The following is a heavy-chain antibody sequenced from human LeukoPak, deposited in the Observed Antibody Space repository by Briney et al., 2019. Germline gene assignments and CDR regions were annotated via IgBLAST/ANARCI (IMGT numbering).Heavy chain of an antibody. CDR1: SGSISSYY. Sequence: SETLSLTCTVSSGSISSYYWCWIRQPPGKGLEWIGYIYSSGSTNYNPSLKSRVTISVDTSKNQFSLKLSSVTTADTAVYYCARPWHDSSIVGFDPWGQGTLVTVSS. CDR3: ARPWHDSSIVGFDP. CDR2: IYSSGST. V-gene: IGHV4-59*01. D-gene: IGHD4-11*01. J-gene: IGHJ5*02.